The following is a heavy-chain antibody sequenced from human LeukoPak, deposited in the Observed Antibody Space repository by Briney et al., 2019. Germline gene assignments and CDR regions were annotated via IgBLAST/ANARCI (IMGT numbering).Heavy chain of an antibody. CDR2: IYPGDSDT. J-gene: IGHJ4*02. V-gene: IGHV5-51*01. D-gene: IGHD3-3*01. Sequence: GESLKISCKGSGYSLTSYWIGWVRQMPGKGLEWMGIIYPGDSDTRYSPSFQGQVTISADKSISTAYLQWSSLKASDTAMYYCARRRVRFLEWLLSEYYFDYWGQGTLVTVSS. CDR3: ARRRVRFLEWLLSEYYFDY. CDR1: GYSLTSYW.